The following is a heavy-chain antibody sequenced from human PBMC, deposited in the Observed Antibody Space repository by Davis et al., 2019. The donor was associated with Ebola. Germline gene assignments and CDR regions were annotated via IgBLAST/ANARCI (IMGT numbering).Heavy chain of an antibody. CDR2: ISNDGNNK. CDR1: GFTFSSYG. Sequence: GESLKISCAASGFTFSSYGMHWVRQAPGKGLEWVAVISNDGNNKYYADSVKGRFTISRDNSKNTLYLQMNTLRAEDTAVYYCAKDKGQGADYGDYYDSWGQGTLVTVSS. J-gene: IGHJ4*02. D-gene: IGHD4-17*01. V-gene: IGHV3-30*18. CDR3: AKDKGQGADYGDYYDS.